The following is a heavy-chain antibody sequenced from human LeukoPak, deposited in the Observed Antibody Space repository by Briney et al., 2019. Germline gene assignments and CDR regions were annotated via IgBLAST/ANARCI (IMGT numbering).Heavy chain of an antibody. CDR1: GFTFSSYW. CDR2: IKQDGSEK. Sequence: PGGSLRLSCAASGFTFSSYWMSWVRQAPGKGLEWVANIKQDGSEKYYVDSVKGRFTISRDNAKNSLYLQMNSLRAEDTAVYYCARDPLTLRVVIRYFDYWGQGTLVTVSS. D-gene: IGHD3-3*01. V-gene: IGHV3-7*01. J-gene: IGHJ4*02. CDR3: ARDPLTLRVVIRYFDY.